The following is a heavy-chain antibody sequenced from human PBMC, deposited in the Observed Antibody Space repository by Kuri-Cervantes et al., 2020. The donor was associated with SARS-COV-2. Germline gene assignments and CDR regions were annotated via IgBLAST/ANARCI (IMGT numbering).Heavy chain of an antibody. CDR3: TTGYDFRSGYYRFDYYYYYMDV. CDR1: GFTFSNAW. Sequence: GESLKISCAASGFTFSNAWMSWVRQAPGKGLEWVGRIKSKTDGGTTDYAAPVKGRFTISRDDSKNTLYLQMNSLKTEDTAVYYCTTGYDFRSGYYRFDYYYYYMDVWGKGTTVTVSS. D-gene: IGHD3-3*01. CDR2: IKSKTDGGTT. J-gene: IGHJ6*03. V-gene: IGHV3-15*01.